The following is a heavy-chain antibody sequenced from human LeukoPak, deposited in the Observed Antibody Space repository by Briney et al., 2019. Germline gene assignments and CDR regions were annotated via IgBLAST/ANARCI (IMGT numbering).Heavy chain of an antibody. CDR1: GYTFTSYY. J-gene: IGHJ6*02. V-gene: IGHV1-46*01. CDR2: INPSGGST. D-gene: IGHD6-19*01. Sequence: GASVKVSCKASGYTFTSYYMHWVRQAPGQGLEWMGIINPSGGSTSYAQKFQGRVTMTRDTSTSTVYMELSSLRSEDTAVYYCARDGSEGYSSGWYGGPYYYYGMDVWGQGTTVTVSS. CDR3: ARDGSEGYSSGWYGGPYYYYGMDV.